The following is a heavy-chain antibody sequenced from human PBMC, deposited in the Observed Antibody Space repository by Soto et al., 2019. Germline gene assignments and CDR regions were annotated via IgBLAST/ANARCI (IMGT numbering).Heavy chain of an antibody. D-gene: IGHD1-1*01. V-gene: IGHV3-7*01. CDR1: GFTLGNYW. Sequence: EVQLVESGGGLVQSGGSLRLSCAASGFTLGNYWMTWVRQAPGKQLERVANIKQDGNIQYYLDSVRGRFTISRDNAKNSLYLQMNRLRAEDTAVYYCVRDIGWNLFDYWGQGSLVTVSS. CDR2: IKQDGNIQ. CDR3: VRDIGWNLFDY. J-gene: IGHJ4*02.